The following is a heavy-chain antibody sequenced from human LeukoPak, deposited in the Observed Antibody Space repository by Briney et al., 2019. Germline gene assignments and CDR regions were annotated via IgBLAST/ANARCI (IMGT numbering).Heavy chain of an antibody. CDR1: GGSISTYF. Sequence: SETLSLTCTVSGGSISTYFWSWIRQPPGKGLEWIGYIYYIGNTNYNPSLRSRVTISVDTSKNQFSLKLTSVTAADTAVYYCARESGDPASFQYWGQGTLVTVS. D-gene: IGHD2-21*02. J-gene: IGHJ1*01. V-gene: IGHV4-59*01. CDR2: IYYIGNT. CDR3: ARESGDPASFQY.